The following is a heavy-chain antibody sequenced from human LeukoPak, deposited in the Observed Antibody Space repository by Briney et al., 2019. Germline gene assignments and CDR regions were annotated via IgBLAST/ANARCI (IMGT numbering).Heavy chain of an antibody. CDR1: GFTFSSYW. CDR2: INSDGSST. Sequence: GGSLRLSCAASGFTFSSYWMHWVRQAPGKGLVWVSRINSDGSSTSYADSVKGRFTISRDNAKNTLYLQMNSLRAEDTAVYYCARVMVVGATNLDYWGQGTLVTVSS. J-gene: IGHJ4*02. V-gene: IGHV3-74*01. D-gene: IGHD1-26*01. CDR3: ARVMVVGATNLDY.